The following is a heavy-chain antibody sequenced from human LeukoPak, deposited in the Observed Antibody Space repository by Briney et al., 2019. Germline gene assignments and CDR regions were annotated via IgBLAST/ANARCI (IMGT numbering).Heavy chain of an antibody. V-gene: IGHV3-9*01. CDR1: GFTFDDYA. D-gene: IGHD5-24*01. CDR2: ISWNSGSI. Sequence: GGSLRLSCAASGFTFDDYAMHWVRQAPGKGLEWVSGISWNSGSIGYADSVKGRFTISRDNAKNSLYLQMNSLRAEDTALYYCAKGYRKGRWLPLDYWGQGTLVTVSS. CDR3: AKGYRKGRWLPLDY. J-gene: IGHJ4*02.